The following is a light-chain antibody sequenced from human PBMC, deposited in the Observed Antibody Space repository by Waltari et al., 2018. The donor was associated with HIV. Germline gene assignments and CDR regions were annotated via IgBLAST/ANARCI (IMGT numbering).Light chain of an antibody. Sequence: EIVMTQSPATLAVSPGERATLSCRASQTITSNLAWYQHKPGQAPRLLIFGASTRATGIPARFSGSGSGTDFTLTISSLQPEDFATYYCQQSYSFTFGGGTKVEIK. J-gene: IGKJ4*01. CDR3: QQSYSFT. CDR2: GAS. CDR1: QTITSN. V-gene: IGKV3-15*01.